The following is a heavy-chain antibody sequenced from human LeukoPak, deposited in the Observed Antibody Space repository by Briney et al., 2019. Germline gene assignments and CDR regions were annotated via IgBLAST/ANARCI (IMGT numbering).Heavy chain of an antibody. V-gene: IGHV6-1*01. CDR1: GDSVSSSSAA. Sequence: SQTLSLTCAISGDSVSSSSAAWNWIRQSPSGGLEWLGRTYYRSKWYNDYAVSVKSRITINPDTSKNQFSLQLNSVTPEDTAVYYCARVLHRYCSSTSCQAFDYWGQGTLVTVSS. CDR2: TYYRSKWYN. CDR3: ARVLHRYCSSTSCQAFDY. J-gene: IGHJ4*02. D-gene: IGHD2-2*01.